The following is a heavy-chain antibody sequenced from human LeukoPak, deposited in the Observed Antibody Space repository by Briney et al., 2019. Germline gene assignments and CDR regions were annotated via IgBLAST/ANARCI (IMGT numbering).Heavy chain of an antibody. CDR3: ARGESSGWFY. CDR1: GGSISSYY. J-gene: IGHJ4*02. Sequence: SETLSLTCTVSGGSISSYYWSWIRQPPGKGLEWIGYIYYSGSTNYNPSLKSRVTISVDTSKNQFSLKLSSVTAADTAVYYCARGESSGWFYWGQGTLVTVSS. V-gene: IGHV4-59*01. CDR2: IYYSGST. D-gene: IGHD6-19*01.